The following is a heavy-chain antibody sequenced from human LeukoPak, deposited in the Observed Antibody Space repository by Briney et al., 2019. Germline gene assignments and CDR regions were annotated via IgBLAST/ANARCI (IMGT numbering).Heavy chain of an antibody. J-gene: IGHJ4*02. D-gene: IGHD3-10*01. CDR2: IYYSGST. V-gene: IGHV4-59*12. CDR1: GGSISSYY. CDR3: ARDLYGSGSYYNGSFDY. Sequence: SETLSLTCTVSGGSISSYYWSWIRQPPGKGLEWIGYIYYSGSTNYNPSLKSRVTISVDTSKNQFSLKLSSVTAADTAVYYCARDLYGSGSYYNGSFDYWGQGTLVTVSS.